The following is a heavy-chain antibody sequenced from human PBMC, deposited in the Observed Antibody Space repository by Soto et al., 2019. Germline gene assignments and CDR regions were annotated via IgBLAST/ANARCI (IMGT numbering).Heavy chain of an antibody. CDR2: INHSGST. Sequence: SETLSLTCAVYGGSFSGYYWSWIRQPPGKGLEWIGEINHSGSTNYNPSLKSRVTISVDTSKNQFSLKLSSVTAADTAVYYCARLPTSRVLTGYYRIGQGVDYWGQGTLVTVSS. V-gene: IGHV4-34*01. J-gene: IGHJ4*02. D-gene: IGHD3-9*01. CDR1: GGSFSGYY. CDR3: ARLPTSRVLTGYYRIGQGVDY.